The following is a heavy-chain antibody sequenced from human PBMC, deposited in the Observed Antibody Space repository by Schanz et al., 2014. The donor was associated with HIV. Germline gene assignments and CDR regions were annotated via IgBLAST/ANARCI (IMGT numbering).Heavy chain of an antibody. CDR1: GFTFSSYA. CDR3: AKGWRGYSISSLVDY. V-gene: IGHV3-23*01. Sequence: EVQLLESGGGLVQPGGSLRLSCAASGFTFSSYAMTWVRQAPGKGLDWVSTISGSDGDTYYADSVKGRFTISRDNSKNTLYLQMNSLRADDTAVYYCAKGWRGYSISSLVDYWGQGSLVTVSS. J-gene: IGHJ4*02. CDR2: ISGSDGDT. D-gene: IGHD6-6*01.